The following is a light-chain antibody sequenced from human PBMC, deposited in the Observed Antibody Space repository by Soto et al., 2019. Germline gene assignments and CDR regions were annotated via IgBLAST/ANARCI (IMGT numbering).Light chain of an antibody. CDR2: GAS. CDR1: QSVSSS. J-gene: IGKJ4*01. V-gene: IGKV3-15*01. Sequence: EIVMTQSPATLSVSPGERATLSCRASQSVSSSLAWYQQKPGQAPRLLIYGASTRATGIPARFSGSGSETEFTLTISSLQSEDFAVYYCQQYKSYWLTFGGGTKVEIK. CDR3: QQYKSYWLT.